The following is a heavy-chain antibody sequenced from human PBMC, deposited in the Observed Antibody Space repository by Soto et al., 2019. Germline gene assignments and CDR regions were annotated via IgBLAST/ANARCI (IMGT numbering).Heavy chain of an antibody. D-gene: IGHD3-10*01. CDR1: GFTFSDYY. Sequence: PGGSLRLSCAASGFTFSDYYMSWIRQAPGKGLEWVSYISGSSIYTNYAGSVKGRFTVSRDNAKNSLYLQMSSLRAEDTVVYYCARDRGVGQPAGWFDPWGQGTLVTVSS. V-gene: IGHV3-11*06. CDR3: ARDRGVGQPAGWFDP. CDR2: ISGSSIYT. J-gene: IGHJ5*02.